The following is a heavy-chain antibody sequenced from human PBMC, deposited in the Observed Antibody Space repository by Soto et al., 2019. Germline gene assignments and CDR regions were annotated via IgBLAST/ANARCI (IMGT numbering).Heavy chain of an antibody. CDR3: ALSSKGGSRWYFPADH. CDR1: GFAFTSYA. CDR2: ISSGSVVST. J-gene: IGHJ4*02. Sequence: PGVSLSLSCSAAGFAFTSYAMTWLRPAPGEGLEWVSSISSGSVVSTYYADSVKGRFTISRDNSRNTLYLQMNSLRAEDTAVYYGALSSKGGSRWYFPADHWGQGTRVADS. D-gene: IGHD6-13*01. V-gene: IGHV3-23*01.